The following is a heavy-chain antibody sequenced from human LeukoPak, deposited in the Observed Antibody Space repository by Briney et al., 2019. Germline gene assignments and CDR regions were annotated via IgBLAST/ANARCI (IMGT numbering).Heavy chain of an antibody. CDR2: IYPGDSDP. V-gene: IGHV5-51*01. CDR3: ARHPIAAGGAYNWFDP. Sequence: GESLKISCKGSGYSFTSYWIGWVRQLPGKGLEWMGSIYPGDSDPRYSPSFQGQVTIAADTSINTAYLQWISLKASDTAMYYCARHPIAAGGAYNWFDPWGQGTLVTVSS. D-gene: IGHD6-13*01. CDR1: GYSFTSYW. J-gene: IGHJ5*02.